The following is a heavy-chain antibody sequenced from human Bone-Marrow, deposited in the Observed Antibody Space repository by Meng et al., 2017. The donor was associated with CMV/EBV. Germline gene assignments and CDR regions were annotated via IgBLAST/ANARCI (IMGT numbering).Heavy chain of an antibody. CDR1: GFTFSNYW. CDR3: ARHSRGSGYSN. Sequence: GGSLRLSCAASGFTFSNYWMTWVRQAPGKGLEWMANIRQDGSEKQYVDSVRGRFTISRDNAKNSLYLQMNNLRAEDSAVYYCARHSRGSGYSNWGQGTLVTVSS. D-gene: IGHD3-3*01. V-gene: IGHV3-7*01. J-gene: IGHJ4*02. CDR2: IRQDGSEK.